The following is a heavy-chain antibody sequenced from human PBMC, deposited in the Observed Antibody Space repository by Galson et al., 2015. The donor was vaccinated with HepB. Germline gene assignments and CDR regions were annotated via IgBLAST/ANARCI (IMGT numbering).Heavy chain of an antibody. V-gene: IGHV3-9*01. CDR2: ISWNSGSI. D-gene: IGHD6-19*01. CDR1: GFTFDDYA. J-gene: IGHJ4*02. Sequence: SLRLSCAASGFTFDDYAMHWVRQAPGKGLEWVSGISWNSGSIGYADSVKGRFTISRDNAKNSLYLQMNSLRAEDTAVYYCAKGPGYSSGWYYFDYWGQGTLVTVSS. CDR3: AKGPGYSSGWYYFDY.